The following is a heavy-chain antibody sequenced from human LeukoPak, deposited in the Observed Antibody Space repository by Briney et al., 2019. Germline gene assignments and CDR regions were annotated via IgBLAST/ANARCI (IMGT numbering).Heavy chain of an antibody. CDR1: GAPFSNYY. CDR3: ARLSRHTMVRGVTRDY. V-gene: IGHV4-59*12. Sequence: SETLSLTCTVSGAPFSNYYWSWIRQPPGKGLEWIGYIIYSGSTKYNPSLKSRVTMSADTSKNQFSLKLSSVTAADTAVYYCARLSRHTMVRGVTRDYWGQGTLVTVSS. D-gene: IGHD3-10*01. CDR2: IIYSGST. J-gene: IGHJ4*02.